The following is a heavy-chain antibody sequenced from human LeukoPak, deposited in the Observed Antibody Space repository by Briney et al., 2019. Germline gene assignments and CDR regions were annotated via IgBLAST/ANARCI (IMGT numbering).Heavy chain of an antibody. D-gene: IGHD4-17*01. CDR1: GFTFSDYY. V-gene: IGHV3-11*04. J-gene: IGHJ4*02. Sequence: GGSLRLSCAASGFTFSDYYMGWIRQAPGQGLEWISYLSANGITTYYADSVKGRFTISRDNARNSLYLYMNFLRAEDTAVYYCASSLNTVIISPYYFDYWGQGTLVTVSS. CDR2: LSANGITT. CDR3: ASSLNTVIISPYYFDY.